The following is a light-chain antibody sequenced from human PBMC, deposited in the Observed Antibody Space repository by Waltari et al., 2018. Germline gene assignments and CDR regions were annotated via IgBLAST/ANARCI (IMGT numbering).Light chain of an antibody. CDR3: SSDAVSNNFYD. J-gene: IGLJ1*01. V-gene: IGLV2-8*01. CDR2: EVT. Sequence: QSALTQPPSASGSPGQSVTISCTGTGSGGPVPWYQQHPGQAPKLIIYEVTKRPSGVPDRFSGSKSGNTASLTVSGLQAEDEGDYYCSSDAVSNNFYDFGSGTKVTVL. CDR1: GSGGP.